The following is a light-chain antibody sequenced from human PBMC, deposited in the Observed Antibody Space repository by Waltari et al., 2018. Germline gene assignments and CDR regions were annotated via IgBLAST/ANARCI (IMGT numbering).Light chain of an antibody. V-gene: IGLV2-8*01. J-gene: IGLJ3*02. CDR1: SSDVGGYHY. CDR3: SSYAGSNTWV. CDR2: EVS. Sequence: QSALTQPPSASGSPGQSVTISCTGTSSDVGGYHYVSWYQHHPGKAPKFMIYEVSKRPSGVPDRFSGSKSGNTASLTVSGLQAEDEADYYCSSYAGSNTWVFGGGTKLTVL.